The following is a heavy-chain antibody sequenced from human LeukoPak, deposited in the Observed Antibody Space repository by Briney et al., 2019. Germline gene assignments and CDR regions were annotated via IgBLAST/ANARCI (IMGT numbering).Heavy chain of an antibody. CDR1: GYTFSNHD. Sequence: ASVKVSCKASGYTFSNHDIYWLRQAAGHGPEWMGWMNPNSGNTGSAQKFQGRVTMTRNTSMSSAYMELSSLRPEDTAVYYCARGSVSRWMTLSYFDYWGQGTLVTVTS. CDR2: MNPNSGNT. CDR3: ARGSVSRWMTLSYFDY. V-gene: IGHV1-8*01. D-gene: IGHD2-2*03. J-gene: IGHJ4*02.